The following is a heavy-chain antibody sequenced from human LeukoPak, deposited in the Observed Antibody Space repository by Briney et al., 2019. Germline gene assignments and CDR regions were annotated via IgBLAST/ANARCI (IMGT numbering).Heavy chain of an antibody. D-gene: IGHD5-18*01. Sequence: PGGSLILSCAASGFTICTYWMIWVRQVAGEGLELVANIKQDGSENKYVVSVQGRFTISKDKAKNSLYLQMNSLRAEDTAVYYCARKGYTYGGFDYWGQGILVIVS. J-gene: IGHJ4*02. V-gene: IGHV3-7*04. CDR3: ARKGYTYGGFDY. CDR1: GFTICTYW. CDR2: IKQDGSEN.